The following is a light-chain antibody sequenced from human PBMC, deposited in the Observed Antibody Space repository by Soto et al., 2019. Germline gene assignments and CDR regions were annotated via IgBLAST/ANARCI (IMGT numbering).Light chain of an antibody. V-gene: IGLV2-14*01. CDR3: NSYTSSATRV. J-gene: IGLJ3*02. CDR2: EVI. Sequence: QSARTQPASVSGSPGQSITMSCTGTNNDIGGYNFVSWYQQHPGKAPKLLIYEVINRPSGVSNRFSGSKSGNTASLSISGLQAEDEADYYCNSYTSSATRVFGGGTQLTVL. CDR1: NNDIGGYNF.